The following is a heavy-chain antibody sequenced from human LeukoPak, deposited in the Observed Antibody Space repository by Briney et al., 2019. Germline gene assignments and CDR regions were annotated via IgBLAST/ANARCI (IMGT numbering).Heavy chain of an antibody. Sequence: GGSLRLSCAASGFTFSDYYMSRIRQAPGKGLEWVSYISSSGSTIYYADSVKGQFTISRNNAKNSLYLQMNSLRAEDTAVYYCARGAHYYDSSGYARYNWFDPWGQGTLVTVSS. V-gene: IGHV3-11*01. D-gene: IGHD3-22*01. J-gene: IGHJ5*02. CDR2: ISSSGSTI. CDR1: GFTFSDYY. CDR3: ARGAHYYDSSGYARYNWFDP.